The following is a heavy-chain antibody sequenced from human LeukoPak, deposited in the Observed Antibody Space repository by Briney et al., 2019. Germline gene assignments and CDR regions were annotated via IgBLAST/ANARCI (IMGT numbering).Heavy chain of an antibody. J-gene: IGHJ4*02. V-gene: IGHV4-59*12. D-gene: IGHD3-10*01. CDR3: ARGLDYYGSGSYYTY. CDR2: IYYTGTT. CDR1: GGSISIYY. Sequence: SETLSLTCSVSGGSISIYYWTWIRQIPGKGLEWIGYIYYTGTTNYNPSLKSRVTISVDTSKNQFSLKLSSVTAADTAVYYCARGLDYYGSGSYYTYWGQGTLVTVSS.